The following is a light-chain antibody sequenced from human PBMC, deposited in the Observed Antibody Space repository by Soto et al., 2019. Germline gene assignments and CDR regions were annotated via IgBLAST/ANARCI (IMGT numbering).Light chain of an antibody. CDR2: GAS. CDR3: QQYGSSPRT. Sequence: DIVLTQSPGTLSLSPGERATLSCRASQSVGSIYLAWYQQKPGQAPRLLIHGASNRATGIPDRFSGSGSGTDFTLTISSLETEDFAVYYCQQYGSSPRTFGQGTKVEIK. CDR1: QSVGSIY. V-gene: IGKV3-20*01. J-gene: IGKJ1*01.